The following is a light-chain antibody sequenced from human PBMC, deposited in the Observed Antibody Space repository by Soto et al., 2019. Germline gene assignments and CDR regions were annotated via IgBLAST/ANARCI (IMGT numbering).Light chain of an antibody. V-gene: IGKV3-20*01. J-gene: IGKJ3*01. CDR3: HQYDNAPFT. Sequence: EIVLTQSPGTLSLSPGERATLSCRASQSLSSNYLAWYQQRPGQSPRLLVYGASSRATGIPDRFSGSGFGTDFALTISRLEPEDSEVYYCHQYDNAPFTFGPGTRGGIK. CDR1: QSLSSNY. CDR2: GAS.